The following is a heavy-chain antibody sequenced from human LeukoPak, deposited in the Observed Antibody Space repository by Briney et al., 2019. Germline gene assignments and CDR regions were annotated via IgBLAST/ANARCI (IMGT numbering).Heavy chain of an antibody. CDR3: ARDGLQQFGRHYFDY. J-gene: IGHJ4*02. Sequence: SSETMSLTCTVSGGSISSYYWSWIREPTGKGLEWIGYIFDSGRADYNPSLRSRVTISMAASLNQFFLDLTSVTAADTAVYYCARDGLQQFGRHYFDYWGQGTLVTVSS. D-gene: IGHD6-13*01. V-gene: IGHV4-59*01. CDR2: IFDSGRA. CDR1: GGSISSYY.